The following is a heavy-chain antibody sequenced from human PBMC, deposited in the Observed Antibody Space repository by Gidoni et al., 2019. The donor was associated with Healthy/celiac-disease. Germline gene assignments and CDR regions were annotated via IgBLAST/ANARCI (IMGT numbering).Heavy chain of an antibody. CDR3: ARGPDYDYIWGSYRGGWYFDL. V-gene: IGHV3-74*01. J-gene: IGHJ2*01. CDR1: GFTFSSYW. Sequence: VESGGGLVQPGGSLRLSCAASGFTFSSYWLHWVRQAPGKGLVWVSRINSDGSSTSYADSVKGRFTISRDNAKTTLYLQMNSLRAEDTAVYYCARGPDYDYIWGSYRGGWYFDLWGRGTLVTVSS. D-gene: IGHD3-16*02. CDR2: INSDGSST.